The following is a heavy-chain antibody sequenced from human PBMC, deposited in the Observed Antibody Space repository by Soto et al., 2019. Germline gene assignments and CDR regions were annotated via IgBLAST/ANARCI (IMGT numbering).Heavy chain of an antibody. CDR3: TKANRYCTGANCFTFDY. CDR1: GFTFSNYA. CDR2: FSSSGGGR. D-gene: IGHD2-8*02. J-gene: IGHJ4*01. V-gene: IGHV3-23*01. Sequence: EVQLLESGGGLLQPGGSLRLSCTASGFTFSNYAMSWVRQAPGKGLEWGSTFSSSGGGRYYADSVKGSYTIYRDNTKNTLYLQMNSLSAEDTAVYYCTKANRYCTGANCFTFDYWGLGTLVTVSS.